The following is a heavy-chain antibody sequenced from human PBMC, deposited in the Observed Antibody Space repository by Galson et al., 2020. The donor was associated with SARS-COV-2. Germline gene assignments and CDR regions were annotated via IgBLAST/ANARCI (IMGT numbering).Heavy chain of an antibody. CDR2: ISYDGSNK. D-gene: IGHD4-4*01. CDR1: GFPFSSYA. V-gene: IGHV3-30*04. Sequence: QLGESLKISCAASGFPFSSYAMHWVRQAPGKGLEWVAVISYDGSNKYYADSVKGRFTISRDNSKNTLYLQMNSLRAEDTAVYYCARPYGGNYVAYFDYWGQGTRVTVSS. CDR3: ARPYGGNYVAYFDY. J-gene: IGHJ4*02.